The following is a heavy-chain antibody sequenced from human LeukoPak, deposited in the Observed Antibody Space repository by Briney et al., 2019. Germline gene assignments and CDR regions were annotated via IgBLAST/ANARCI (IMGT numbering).Heavy chain of an antibody. CDR2: INHSGST. Sequence: SETLSLTCAVYGGSFSGYYWSWIRQPPGKGLEWIGEINHSGSTNYNPSLKSRVTISVDTSKNQFSLKLSSVTAADTAVYYCARDHSGYSIDYWGPGTLVTVSS. J-gene: IGHJ4*02. CDR3: ARDHSGYSIDY. V-gene: IGHV4-34*01. CDR1: GGSFSGYY. D-gene: IGHD5-12*01.